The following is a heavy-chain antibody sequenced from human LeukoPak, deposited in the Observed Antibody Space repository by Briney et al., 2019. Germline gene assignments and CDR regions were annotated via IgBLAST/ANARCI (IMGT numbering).Heavy chain of an antibody. Sequence: GGSLRLSCAASGFTFSSYSMNWVRQAPGKGLEWVSSISGGSAYIYYADSVKGRFTISRDNAKNSLYLQMNSLRAEDTAVYYCARDGIAAARTEDFYYYSGMDVWGQGTTVTVSS. D-gene: IGHD6-13*01. CDR2: ISGGSAYI. CDR1: GFTFSSYS. CDR3: ARDGIAAARTEDFYYYSGMDV. V-gene: IGHV3-21*01. J-gene: IGHJ6*02.